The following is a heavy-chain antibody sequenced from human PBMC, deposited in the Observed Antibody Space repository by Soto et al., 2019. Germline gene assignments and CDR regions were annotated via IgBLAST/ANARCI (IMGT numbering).Heavy chain of an antibody. CDR3: ARDYLPWNFDN. Sequence: SETLSLTCSVSGVSISSHYWSWIRQPPGKGLEWIGYIYYSGSTSYNPSLKSRVTISLQPPKNHFSLKLISVTAPDSAIYYCARDYLPWNFDNWGQGTLVTVSS. J-gene: IGHJ4*02. CDR1: GVSISSHY. V-gene: IGHV4-59*11. CDR2: IYYSGST. D-gene: IGHD3-10*01.